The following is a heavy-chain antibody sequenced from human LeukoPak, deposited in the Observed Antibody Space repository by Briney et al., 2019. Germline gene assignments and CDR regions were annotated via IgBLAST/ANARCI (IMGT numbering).Heavy chain of an antibody. D-gene: IGHD2-2*02. Sequence: GGSLRLSCAASGFTFTNAWMSWVRQAPGKGLEWVGRIKSKTDGGTTDYAAPVKGRFTITRDDSKNTLYLQMNTLRTEDTAVYYCTTVWTCSTTSCYTYWGQGTLVTVSS. CDR2: IKSKTDGGTT. V-gene: IGHV3-15*01. CDR1: GFTFTNAW. J-gene: IGHJ4*02. CDR3: TTVWTCSTTSCYTY.